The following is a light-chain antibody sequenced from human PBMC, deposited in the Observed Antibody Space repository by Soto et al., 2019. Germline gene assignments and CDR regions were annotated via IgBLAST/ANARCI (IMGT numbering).Light chain of an antibody. CDR2: KIS. CDR1: ESLLHIDGTTY. CDR3: MQATHFPRT. V-gene: IGKV2-24*01. J-gene: IGKJ1*01. Sequence: DIVMTQTPLSSPVTLGQPASISCTSSESLLHIDGTTYLSWLQQRPGQPPRVIIYKISDRLSGVPDRFSGSGVGTDFTLKISRVEAEDVGVYYCMQATHFPRTFGQGTKVELK.